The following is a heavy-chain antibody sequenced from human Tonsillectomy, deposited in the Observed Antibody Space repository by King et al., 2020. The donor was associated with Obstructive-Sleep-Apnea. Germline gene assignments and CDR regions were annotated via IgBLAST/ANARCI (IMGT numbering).Heavy chain of an antibody. CDR2: IKSKTDGGTT. D-gene: IGHD3-22*01. CDR1: GFTFSNAW. CDR3: TTDFRSYYYDSSGYNDAFDI. V-gene: IGHV3-15*01. J-gene: IGHJ3*02. Sequence: DVQLVESGGGLVKPGGSLRLSCAASGFTFSNAWMSWVRQAPGKGLEWVGRIKSKTDGGTTDYAAPVEGRFTISRDDSKNTLYLQMNSLKTEDTAVYYCTTDFRSYYYDSSGYNDAFDIWGQGTMVTVSS.